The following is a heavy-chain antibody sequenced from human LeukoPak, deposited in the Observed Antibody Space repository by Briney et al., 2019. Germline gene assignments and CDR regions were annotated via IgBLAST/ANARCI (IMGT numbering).Heavy chain of an antibody. CDR1: GGSISSYY. CDR2: IYYSGST. D-gene: IGHD5-18*01. V-gene: IGHV4-59*12. J-gene: IGHJ4*02. CDR3: AGDDERDERYSYGYYFDY. Sequence: SETLSLTCTVSGGSISSYYWSWIRQPPGKGLEWIGYIYYSGSTNYNPSLKSRVTMSVDTSKNQFSLKLSSVTAADTAVYYCAGDDERDERYSYGYYFDYWGQGTLVTVSS.